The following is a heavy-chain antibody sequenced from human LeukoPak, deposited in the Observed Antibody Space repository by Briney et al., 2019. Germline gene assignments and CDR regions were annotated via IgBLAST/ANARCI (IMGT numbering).Heavy chain of an antibody. CDR1: GFTFSSYT. Sequence: GGSLRLSCAASGFTFSSYTMNWVRQAPGKGLEWVSSTSSSSNYIYQADSVRGRFTISRDNAKNSLYLQMNSLRAEDTAVYYCARVAGYYHYMDVWGKGTTVTVSS. CDR3: ARVAGYYHYMDV. CDR2: TSSSSNYI. J-gene: IGHJ6*03. V-gene: IGHV3-21*01.